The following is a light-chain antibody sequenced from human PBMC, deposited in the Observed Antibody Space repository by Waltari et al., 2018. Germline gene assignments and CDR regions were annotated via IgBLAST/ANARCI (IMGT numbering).Light chain of an antibody. Sequence: EIVMTQSPVTLSVSPGERATLSCRASQSVGTKLAWYQQKPGQAPRRLIYGAATRATGIAARFSGSGSGTEFTLTISSLQSEDFAIYYCQQRSNWPLTFGGGTKVEIK. V-gene: IGKV3-15*01. CDR2: GAA. CDR1: QSVGTK. J-gene: IGKJ4*01. CDR3: QQRSNWPLT.